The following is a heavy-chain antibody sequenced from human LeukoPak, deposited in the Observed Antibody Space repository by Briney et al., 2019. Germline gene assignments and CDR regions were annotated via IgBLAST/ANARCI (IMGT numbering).Heavy chain of an antibody. Sequence: SETLSPTCTVSGGSISSSSDYCGWIRQPPGKGLEWIGSIYYSGSTYYNPSLKSRVTISVDTSKNQFSLKLSSVTAADTAVYYCARDNYYDSSNWGQGTLVTVSS. CDR3: ARDNYYDSSN. CDR2: IYYSGST. CDR1: GGSISSSSDY. D-gene: IGHD3-22*01. J-gene: IGHJ4*02. V-gene: IGHV4-39*07.